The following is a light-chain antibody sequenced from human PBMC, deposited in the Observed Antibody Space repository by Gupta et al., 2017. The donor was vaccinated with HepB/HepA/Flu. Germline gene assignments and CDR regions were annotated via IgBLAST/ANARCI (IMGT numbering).Light chain of an antibody. CDR3: CSYAGSYTFWV. V-gene: IGLV2-11*01. CDR1: SSDVGGYNY. J-gene: IGLJ3*02. Sequence: QSALTQPRSVSGSPGPSVTISCTGTSSDVGGYNYVSWYQQHPGKAPKLMIYYVNKRPSGVPDRFSGSKSDNTASLTISGLQAEDEADYYCCSYAGSYTFWVFGGGTKLTVL. CDR2: YVN.